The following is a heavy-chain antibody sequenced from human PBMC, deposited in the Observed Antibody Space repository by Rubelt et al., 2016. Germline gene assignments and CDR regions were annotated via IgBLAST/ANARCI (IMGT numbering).Heavy chain of an antibody. J-gene: IGHJ4*02. D-gene: IGHD3-16*01. CDR2: IIPIFGTA. CDR3: ARDSRLLGGSVGLDY. CDR1: GGTFSSYA. V-gene: IGHV1-69*06. Sequence: QVQLVQSGAEVKKPGSSVKVSCKASGGTFSSYAISWVRQAPGQGLEWMGGIIPIFGTANYAQKFQGRVTMTRDTSTSTVYMELSSMRAEDTAVYYCARDSRLLGGSVGLDYWGQGTLVTVSS.